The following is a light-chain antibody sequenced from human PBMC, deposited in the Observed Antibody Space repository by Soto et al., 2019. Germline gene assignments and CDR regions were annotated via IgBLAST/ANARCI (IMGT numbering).Light chain of an antibody. CDR2: GAS. V-gene: IGKV3-15*01. J-gene: IGKJ5*01. Sequence: EIVMTQAPATLSVSPGERSTLSCRASQSVSSNLAWYQQKPGQSPRLLIYGASTRATGVPARFSGSGSGTDFTLTISRLEPEDFAVYYCQQYHNWLITFGQGTRLETK. CDR1: QSVSSN. CDR3: QQYHNWLIT.